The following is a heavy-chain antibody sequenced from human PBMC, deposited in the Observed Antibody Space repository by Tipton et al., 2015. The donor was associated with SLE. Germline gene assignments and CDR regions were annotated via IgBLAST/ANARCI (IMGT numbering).Heavy chain of an antibody. CDR1: GFTFSSYA. CDR3: AKVDRTNMVTSFDY. J-gene: IGHJ4*02. CDR2: ISGSGAST. V-gene: IGHV3-23*01. Sequence: GSLRLSCAASGFTFSSYAMSWVRQAPGKGLEWVSAISGSGASTYSADSVKGRFTISRDNAKNSLYLQLNSLRAEDTAVYYCAKVDRTNMVTSFDYWGQGTLVTVSS. D-gene: IGHD5-18*01.